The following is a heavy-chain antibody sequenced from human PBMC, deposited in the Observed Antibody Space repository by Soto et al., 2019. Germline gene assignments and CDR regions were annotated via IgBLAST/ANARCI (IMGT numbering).Heavy chain of an antibody. D-gene: IGHD5-18*01. J-gene: IGHJ4*02. V-gene: IGHV4-4*07. CDR2: IYSSGTT. CDR3: ARVSRTAMVYYFDY. CDR1: GDSVTSYY. Sequence: SETLSLTCTLSGDSVTSYYWSWIRQPAGKGLEWIGRIYSSGTTNYNPSLKSRVTMSVDTSKNRFSLKLTSVTAADTAVYYCARVSRTAMVYYFDYWGQGTLVTVSS.